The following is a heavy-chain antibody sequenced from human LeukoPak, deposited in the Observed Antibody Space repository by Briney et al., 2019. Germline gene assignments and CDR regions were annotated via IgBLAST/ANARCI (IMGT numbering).Heavy chain of an antibody. J-gene: IGHJ4*02. CDR2: IRYDGSNK. Sequence: PTGGSLRLSCAASGFTFSSYGMHWVRQAPCKGLEWVAFIRYDGSNKYYADSVKGRFTISRDNSKNTLYLQMNSLRAEDTAVYYCARDPRRDGYILDYWGQGTLVTVSS. CDR1: GFTFSSYG. V-gene: IGHV3-30*02. D-gene: IGHD5-24*01. CDR3: ARDPRRDGYILDY.